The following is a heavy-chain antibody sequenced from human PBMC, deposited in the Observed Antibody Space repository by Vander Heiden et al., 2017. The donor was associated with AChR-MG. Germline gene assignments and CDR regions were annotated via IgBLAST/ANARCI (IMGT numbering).Heavy chain of an antibody. Sequence: EVQLLESGGGLVQPGGSLRLPCAASGLPLRTSAMTWVRQAPGKGLEWVASISSSGENTYYADSVKGRFTISRDDSKSTLYLQMNSLRAEDTAMYYCAKDHISYSYYYGLDVWGRGTTVTVSS. CDR1: GLPLRTSA. V-gene: IGHV3-23*01. D-gene: IGHD2-21*01. CDR3: AKDHISYSYYYGLDV. J-gene: IGHJ6*02. CDR2: ISSSGENT.